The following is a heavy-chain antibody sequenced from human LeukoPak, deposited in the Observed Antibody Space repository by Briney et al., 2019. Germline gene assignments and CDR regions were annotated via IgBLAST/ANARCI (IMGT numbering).Heavy chain of an antibody. Sequence: NPSQTLSLTCTVSGGSISSGSYYWSWIRQPAGKGLEWIGRIYTSGSTDYNPSLKSRVTISVETSKNQFSLKLSSVTAADTAVYYCARVTGYMIEDYFDYWGQGTLVTVSS. V-gene: IGHV4-61*02. CDR2: IYTSGST. J-gene: IGHJ4*02. CDR1: GGSISSGSYY. D-gene: IGHD3-22*01. CDR3: ARVTGYMIEDYFDY.